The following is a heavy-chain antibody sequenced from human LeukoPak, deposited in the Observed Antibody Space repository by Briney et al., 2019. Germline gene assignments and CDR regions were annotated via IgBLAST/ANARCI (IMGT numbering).Heavy chain of an antibody. CDR1: GGSISSSNW. Sequence: SGTLSLTCAVSGGSISSSNWWSWVRQPPGKGLEWIGEIYHSGSTNYNPSLKSRVTISVDKSKNQFSLKLSSVTAADTAVYYCARGRYYDILTGYYPHYYFDYWGQGTLVTVSS. CDR3: ARGRYYDILTGYYPHYYFDY. J-gene: IGHJ4*02. CDR2: IYHSGST. D-gene: IGHD3-9*01. V-gene: IGHV4-4*02.